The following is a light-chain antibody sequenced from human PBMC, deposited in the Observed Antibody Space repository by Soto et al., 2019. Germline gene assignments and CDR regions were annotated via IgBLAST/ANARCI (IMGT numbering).Light chain of an antibody. V-gene: IGKV3-20*01. CDR3: HQYGRLPRT. Sequence: EIVLTQSPGTLSLSPGERATLSCRAIQSVDSSFLAWYQQKPGQSPRLLLYATSSRGAGIPDRFSASGSGTDFTLTISRLEPEDSALYYCHQYGRLPRTFGQGTQVEVK. CDR1: QSVDSSF. J-gene: IGKJ1*01. CDR2: ATS.